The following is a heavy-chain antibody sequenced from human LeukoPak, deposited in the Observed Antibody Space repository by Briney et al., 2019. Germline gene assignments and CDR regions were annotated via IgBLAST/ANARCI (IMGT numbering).Heavy chain of an antibody. Sequence: TGGSLRLSCAASGFTFSSYAMSWARQAPGKGLEWVSAISGSGGSTYYADSVKGRFTISRDNAKNTLYLQMNSLRVEDTAVYYCARGGKMGTTLLTLDYWGQGTLVTVSS. J-gene: IGHJ4*02. CDR3: ARGGKMGTTLLTLDY. V-gene: IGHV3-23*01. CDR1: GFTFSSYA. D-gene: IGHD1-7*01. CDR2: ISGSGGST.